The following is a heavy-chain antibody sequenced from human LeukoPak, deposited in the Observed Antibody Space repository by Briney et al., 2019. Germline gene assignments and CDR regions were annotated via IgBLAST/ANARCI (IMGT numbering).Heavy chain of an antibody. CDR3: ARAHSSGWYVDAFDI. V-gene: IGHV3-66*01. CDR1: GFTFSSNY. CDR2: IYSGGVT. J-gene: IGHJ3*02. Sequence: GGSLRLSCAASGFTFSSNYMSWVRQAPRKGLDWVSVIYSGGVTSYYDPVKGRFTISSDNSTNTLYLQMNTLRAEDTAVYDCARAHSSGWYVDAFDIWGQGTMVTVSS. D-gene: IGHD6-19*01.